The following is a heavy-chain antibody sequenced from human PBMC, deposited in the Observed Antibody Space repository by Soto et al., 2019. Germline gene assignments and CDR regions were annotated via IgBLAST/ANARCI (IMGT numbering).Heavy chain of an antibody. V-gene: IGHV3-23*01. D-gene: IGHD2-21*02. Sequence: PGGSLRLSCAASRFTFSIYAMSWVRQAPGKGLEWVSAISGSGGSTYYADSVKGRFTISRDNSKNTLYLQMNSLRAEDTAVYYCAKDSNCVGDCSEGYYFDYWGQGTLVTVSS. CDR1: RFTFSIYA. CDR3: AKDSNCVGDCSEGYYFDY. CDR2: ISGSGGST. J-gene: IGHJ4*02.